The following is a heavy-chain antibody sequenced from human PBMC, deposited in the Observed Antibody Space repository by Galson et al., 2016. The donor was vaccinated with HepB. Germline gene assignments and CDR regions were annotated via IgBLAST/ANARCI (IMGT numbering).Heavy chain of an antibody. CDR3: ARVGYCSSTTCRQAYDY. V-gene: IGHV3-72*01. D-gene: IGHD2-2*01. CDR2: TRNKANSYAT. Sequence: SLRLSCAASGFTFSSYAMHWVRQAPGKGLEWVGRTRNKANSYATEYAASVKGRFTISRDDSKNSLYLQMNSLKIEDTAVYYCARVGYCSSTTCRQAYDYWGQGTLVTVAS. J-gene: IGHJ4*02. CDR1: GFTFSSYA.